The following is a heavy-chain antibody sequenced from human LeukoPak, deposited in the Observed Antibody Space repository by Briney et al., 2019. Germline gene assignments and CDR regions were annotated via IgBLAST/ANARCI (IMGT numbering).Heavy chain of an antibody. V-gene: IGHV1-8*02. CDR2: LNPNTTKT. J-gene: IGHJ4*02. D-gene: IGHD5-18*01. Sequence: ASVKVPCKASGYSFTAYDFIWVRRAPGQGLEWMGWLNPNTTKTGFAQKFQGRVTMTRDISISTAYMELFSLTSQDTAIYYCATGLNTPNDFWGQGTLVSVSS. CDR3: ATGLNTPNDF. CDR1: GYSFTAYD.